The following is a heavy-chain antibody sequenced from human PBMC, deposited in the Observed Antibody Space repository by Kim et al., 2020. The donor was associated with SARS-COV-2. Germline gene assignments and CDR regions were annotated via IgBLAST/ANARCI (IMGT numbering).Heavy chain of an antibody. CDR3: ASAQERVIYDY. CDR2: IHATGST. J-gene: IGHJ4*02. D-gene: IGHD3-10*01. Sequence: SETLSLTCTVSGGSISNYFWSWIRQPPGKTLEWIGYIHATGSTNYNPSLKSRVTISVDTSKNHFSLNLKSVTAADTAVYYCASAQERVIYDYWGQGTLGTVSS. V-gene: IGHV4-59*01. CDR1: GGSISNYF.